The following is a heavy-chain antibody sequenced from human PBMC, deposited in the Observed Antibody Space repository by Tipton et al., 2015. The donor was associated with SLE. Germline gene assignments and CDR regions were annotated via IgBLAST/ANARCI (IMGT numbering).Heavy chain of an antibody. V-gene: IGHV3-23*01. D-gene: IGHD6-19*01. CDR3: AKASREDGSGGYPDY. Sequence: GSLRLSCAASGFTISPYAMSWVRQAPGKGLECVSIIGGGGGTYYADSVKGRFTISRDNSKNTVSLQMTSLRADDRAVYYCAKASREDGSGGYPDYWGQGTLVTVSS. J-gene: IGHJ4*02. CDR2: IIGGGGGT. CDR1: GFTISPYA.